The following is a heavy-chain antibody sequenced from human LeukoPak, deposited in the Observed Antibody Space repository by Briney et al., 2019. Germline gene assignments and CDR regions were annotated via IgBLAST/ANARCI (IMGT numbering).Heavy chain of an antibody. V-gene: IGHV3-23*01. CDR2: IGMGDDT. CDR3: AKGFYGSGSSYFDA. CDR1: GFMFNNFG. D-gene: IGHD3-10*01. Sequence: GGSLRLSCTASGFMFNNFGLSWVRQPPGKGLEWVSAIGMGDDTYYVDTVRGRFTISRDNSKNTLFLQMNSLSAADTAIYFCAKGFYGSGSSYFDAWGQGTLVFVSS. J-gene: IGHJ4*02.